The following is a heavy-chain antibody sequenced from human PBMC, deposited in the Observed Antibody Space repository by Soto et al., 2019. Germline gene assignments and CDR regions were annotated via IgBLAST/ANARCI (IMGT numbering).Heavy chain of an antibody. CDR2: IDNSGIT. CDR1: GGSISSGDHY. J-gene: IGHJ4*02. V-gene: IGHV4-31*03. CDR3: ARNYGNYGHYFDS. D-gene: IGHD4-17*01. Sequence: SETLSLTCTVSGGSISSGDHYWGWIRQHPERGLEWIGYIDNSGITYDNPSLKSRVAMSVDTSQNQFSLKLRSVSAADTAVYYCARNYGNYGHYFDSWGQRTLVTVSS.